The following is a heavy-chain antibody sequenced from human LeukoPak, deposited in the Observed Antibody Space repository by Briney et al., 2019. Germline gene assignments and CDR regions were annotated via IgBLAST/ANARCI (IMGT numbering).Heavy chain of an antibody. Sequence: PSETLSLTCSVSRGSISSSNYYWGWIRQPPGKGLEWIGSIYYSGSTHYTPSLKSRVTISIDTSKNQFSLKLNSVTAADTAVYYCARGRRDGYTLYYMDVWGKGTTVTISS. J-gene: IGHJ6*03. CDR2: IYYSGST. D-gene: IGHD5-24*01. CDR3: ARGRRDGYTLYYMDV. V-gene: IGHV4-39*01. CDR1: RGSISSSNYY.